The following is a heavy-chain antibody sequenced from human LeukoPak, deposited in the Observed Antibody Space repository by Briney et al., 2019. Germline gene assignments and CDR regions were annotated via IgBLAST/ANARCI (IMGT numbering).Heavy chain of an antibody. Sequence: GGSLRLSCAASGFTFSSYAMSWARQAPGKGLEWVSASSGSSSRTYYADSVKGRFTISRDSSKNTLYLQMNSLRVDDAAVYYCARGSGFFLDFDYWGQGTLVTVSS. CDR1: GFTFSSYA. CDR2: SSGSSSRT. J-gene: IGHJ4*02. D-gene: IGHD3-22*01. CDR3: ARGSGFFLDFDY. V-gene: IGHV3-23*01.